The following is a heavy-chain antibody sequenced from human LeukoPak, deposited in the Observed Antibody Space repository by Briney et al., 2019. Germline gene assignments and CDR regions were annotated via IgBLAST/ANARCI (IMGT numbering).Heavy chain of an antibody. CDR1: GYSFTTYW. V-gene: IGHV5-51*01. D-gene: IGHD6-13*01. CDR2: INPVDSET. Sequence: GESVKISCKGSGYSFTTYWIGWVRQMPGKGLEWIGIINPVDSETRYSPAFQCKVTISEHKSITTAYLQWSSLKATDTAMYFCARIGTYAEFDYWGQGSLVTVSS. CDR3: ARIGTYAEFDY. J-gene: IGHJ4*02.